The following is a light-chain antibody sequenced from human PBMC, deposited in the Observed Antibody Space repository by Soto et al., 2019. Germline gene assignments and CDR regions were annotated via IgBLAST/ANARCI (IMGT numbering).Light chain of an antibody. V-gene: IGKV3-20*01. CDR3: QQYGSSPLIT. Sequence: ETMMTQSPDTLSLSPGERATLSCRARQSVSSRYLAWLQQKPGQAPRLLIYAASSRATGIPDRFSGSESGADFTLTISRLEPEDSAVYYCQQYGSSPLITFGQGTRLEIK. CDR2: AAS. J-gene: IGKJ5*01. CDR1: QSVSSRY.